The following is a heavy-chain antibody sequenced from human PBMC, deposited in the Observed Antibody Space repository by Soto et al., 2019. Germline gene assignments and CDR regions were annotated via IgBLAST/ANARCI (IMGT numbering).Heavy chain of an antibody. J-gene: IGHJ4*02. CDR1: GFTFSSYA. V-gene: IGHV3-23*01. CDR2: VSYNGGDT. D-gene: IGHD1-7*01. CDR3: ATEKPGTTCFDY. Sequence: GGSLRLSCAASGFTFSSYAMTWVRQAPGKGLEWVSIVSYNGGDTYYADSVKGRFTISRDNSQNTLYLQMNSLRAEDMAVYYCATEKPGTTCFDYWGQGTLVTVSS.